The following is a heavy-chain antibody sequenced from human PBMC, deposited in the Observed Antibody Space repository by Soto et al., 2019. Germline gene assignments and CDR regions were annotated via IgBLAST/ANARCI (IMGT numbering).Heavy chain of an antibody. CDR1: GFTFSSYS. CDR3: ARDVSGWYFVN. J-gene: IGHJ4*02. D-gene: IGHD6-19*01. V-gene: IGHV3-48*02. CDR2: ISATSSTI. Sequence: XVSLLLSCAASGFTFSSYSMNWVRQVPGKGLEWVSYISATSSTIFYADSVKGRFSISRDNAKNSLYLQMSSLRDEDTAVYYCARDVSGWYFVNWGQGTLVTVSS.